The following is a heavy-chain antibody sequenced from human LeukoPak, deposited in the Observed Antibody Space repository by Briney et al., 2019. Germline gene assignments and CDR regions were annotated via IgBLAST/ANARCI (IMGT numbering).Heavy chain of an antibody. Sequence: PSETLSLTCAVYGGSFSGYYWSWIRQPPGKGLEWIGEINHSGSTNYNSSLKSRVTISVDTSKNQFSLKLSSVTAADTAVYYCARGESYYYDSSGYYLAYYGMDVWGQGTTVTVSS. J-gene: IGHJ6*02. CDR3: ARGESYYYDSSGYYLAYYGMDV. D-gene: IGHD3-22*01. CDR2: INHSGST. V-gene: IGHV4-34*01. CDR1: GGSFSGYY.